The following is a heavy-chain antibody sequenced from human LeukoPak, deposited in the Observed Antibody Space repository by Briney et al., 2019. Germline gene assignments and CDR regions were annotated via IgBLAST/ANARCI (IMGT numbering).Heavy chain of an antibody. V-gene: IGHV4-39*01. CDR2: IYYSGST. Sequence: ASETLSLTCNVSGGSISSYYWGWIRQPPGKGLEWIGSIYYSGSTYYNPSLKSRVTISVDTSKNQFSLKLSSVTAADTAVYWGIVVVPAASRWYYFDYWGQGTLVTVSS. D-gene: IGHD2-2*01. CDR3: IVVVPAASRWYYFDY. CDR1: GGSISSYY. J-gene: IGHJ4*02.